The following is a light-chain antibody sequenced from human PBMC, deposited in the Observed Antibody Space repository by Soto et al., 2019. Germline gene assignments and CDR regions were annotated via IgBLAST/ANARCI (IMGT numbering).Light chain of an antibody. CDR2: DAS. Sequence: IQMTQSPSSLSASVGDRVTITCRASQSIRNDLNWYQQKPGRAPKVLIYDASSLQDGVPSRFSGSGGEGDFGLTITSLQPEDVATYYCPQSYTTRLTVGGGTKVDIQ. J-gene: IGKJ4*01. CDR1: QSIRND. CDR3: PQSYTTRLT. V-gene: IGKV1-39*01.